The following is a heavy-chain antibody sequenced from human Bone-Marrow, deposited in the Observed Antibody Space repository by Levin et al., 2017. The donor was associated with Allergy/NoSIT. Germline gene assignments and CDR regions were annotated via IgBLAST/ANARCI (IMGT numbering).Heavy chain of an antibody. Sequence: ASVKVSCKASGYTFTGYYVHWVRQAPGQGLEWMGWINPKSGVTNYAQNFEGRVTMTRDTSISTAYMELNRLRSDDTAAFYCTRGVDFEVIPAGIKGGMDDWGQGTAVTVSS. CDR3: TRGVDFEVIPAGIKGGMDD. CDR1: GYTFTGYY. CDR2: INPKSGVT. V-gene: IGHV1-2*02. J-gene: IGHJ6*02. D-gene: IGHD2-2*03.